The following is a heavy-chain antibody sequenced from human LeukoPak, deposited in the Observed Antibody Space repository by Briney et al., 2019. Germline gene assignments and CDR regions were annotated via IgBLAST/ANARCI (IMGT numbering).Heavy chain of an antibody. V-gene: IGHV1-18*01. D-gene: IGHD5-12*01. J-gene: IGHJ4*02. CDR1: GYTFTSYG. CDR2: ISAYNGNT. CDR3: ATVGGYDYVY. Sequence: ASVKVSCKASGYTFTSYGISWVRQAPGQGLEWMGWISAYNGNTNYAQKLQGRVTMTEDTSTDTAYMELSSLRSEDTAVYYCATVGGYDYVYWGQGTLVTVSS.